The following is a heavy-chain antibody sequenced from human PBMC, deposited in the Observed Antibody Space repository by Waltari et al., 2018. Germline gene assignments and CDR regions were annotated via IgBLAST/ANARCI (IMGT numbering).Heavy chain of an antibody. CDR1: GFDFSSYN. D-gene: IGHD6-13*01. V-gene: IGHV3-21*02. Sequence: EVQLVESGGDLVKPGGFLRLSCAASGFDFSSYNMNWVRPAPGKVLEWVSSISASTTFIYYADSVRGRFTISRDNATSSLYLQMNSLGPDDTAVYYCASDGTRSSWPPNCFDPWGQGTLVTVSS. J-gene: IGHJ5*02. CDR2: ISASTTFI. CDR3: ASDGTRSSWPPNCFDP.